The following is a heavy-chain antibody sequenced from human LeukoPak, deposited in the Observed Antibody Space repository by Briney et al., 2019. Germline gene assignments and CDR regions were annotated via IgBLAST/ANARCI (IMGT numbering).Heavy chain of an antibody. D-gene: IGHD6-19*01. CDR1: GGSISRYY. CDR2: IYSSGST. J-gene: IGHJ5*01. Sequence: PSETLSLTCTVSGGSISRYYWSWIRQPAGKGLEWIGRIYSSGSTNYNPSLKSRVTMSLDTSNNQFSLRLSSLTAADTAVYYCAGGEGRRLVHSWGQGTLVTVSS. V-gene: IGHV4-4*07. CDR3: AGGEGRRLVHS.